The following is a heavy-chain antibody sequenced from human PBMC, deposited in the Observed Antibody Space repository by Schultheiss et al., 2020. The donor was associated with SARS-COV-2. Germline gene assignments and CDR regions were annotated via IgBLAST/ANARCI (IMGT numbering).Heavy chain of an antibody. CDR1: GFTFSGSA. CDR2: IKSKTDGGTT. D-gene: IGHD3-3*01. Sequence: GGSLRLSCAASGFTFSGSAMHWVRQAPGKGLEWVGRIKSKTDGGTTDYAAPVKGRFTISRDDSKNTLYLQMNSLKTEDTAVYYCTTFLTLPYYDFWRGYPYGLNTDYWGQGTLVTVSS. CDR3: TTFLTLPYYDFWRGYPYGLNTDY. V-gene: IGHV3-15*01. J-gene: IGHJ4*02.